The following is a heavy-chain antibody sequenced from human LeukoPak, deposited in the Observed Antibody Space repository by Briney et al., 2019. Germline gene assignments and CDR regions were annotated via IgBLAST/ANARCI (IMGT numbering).Heavy chain of an antibody. J-gene: IGHJ4*02. Sequence: ASVKVSCKASGYTFTSYYMHWVRQAPGQGLEWMGIINPSGGSTSYAQKFQGRVTMTRDMSTSTAYMELSSLRSEDTAVYYCARERTPLPGYSYGTKLDYWGQGTLVTVSS. CDR3: ARERTPLPGYSYGTKLDY. D-gene: IGHD5-18*01. CDR2: INPSGGST. CDR1: GYTFTSYY. V-gene: IGHV1-46*01.